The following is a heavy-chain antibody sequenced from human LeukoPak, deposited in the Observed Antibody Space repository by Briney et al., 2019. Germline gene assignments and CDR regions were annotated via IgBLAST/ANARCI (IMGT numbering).Heavy chain of an antibody. V-gene: IGHV4-34*01. CDR3: ARGPGGYSSSWNSLLFDY. CDR2: INHSGST. J-gene: IGHJ4*02. Sequence: PSETLSLTCAVYGGSFSGYYWSWIRQPPGKGLEWIGEINHSGSTNYNPSLKSRVTISVDTSMNQFSLKLSSVTAADTAVYYCARGPGGYSSSWNSLLFDYWGQGTLVTVSS. D-gene: IGHD6-13*01. CDR1: GGSFSGYY.